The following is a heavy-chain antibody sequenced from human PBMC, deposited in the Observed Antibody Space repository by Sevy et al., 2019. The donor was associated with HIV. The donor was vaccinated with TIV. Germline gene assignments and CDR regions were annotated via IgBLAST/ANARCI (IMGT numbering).Heavy chain of an antibody. CDR1: GYSFTSYW. D-gene: IGHD3-3*01. J-gene: IGHJ4*02. Sequence: GESLKISCKGSGYSFTSYWIGWVRQMPGKGLEWMGIIYPGDSDTRCSPSFQGQVSISADKSISTAYLQWSSLKASDTAMYYCARHITIFGVVPKDYFDYWGQGTLVTVSS. CDR3: ARHITIFGVVPKDYFDY. V-gene: IGHV5-51*01. CDR2: IYPGDSDT.